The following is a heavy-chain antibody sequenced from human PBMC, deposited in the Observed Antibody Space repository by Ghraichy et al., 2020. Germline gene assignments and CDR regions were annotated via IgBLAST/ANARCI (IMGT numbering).Heavy chain of an antibody. Sequence: SETLSLTCTVSGASITSSYWSWIRQSAGKGLEWIGRIHSSGGTNYNPSLKSRVTMSLDTSKNQFSLNLTFVTAADTAVYYCARTVNVGDTVIWFDPWGQGTLVTVSS. CDR2: IHSSGGT. J-gene: IGHJ5*02. V-gene: IGHV4-4*07. D-gene: IGHD2-21*01. CDR1: GASITSSY. CDR3: ARTVNVGDTVIWFDP.